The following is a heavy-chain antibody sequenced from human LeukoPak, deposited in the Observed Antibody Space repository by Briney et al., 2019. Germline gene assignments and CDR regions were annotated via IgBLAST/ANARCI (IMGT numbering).Heavy chain of an antibody. CDR2: IRSKAYGGTT. D-gene: IGHD4-23*01. Sequence: PGGSLRLSCTASGFTFGDYTMSWFRQAPGKGLEWVGFIRSKAYGGTTEYAASVKGRFSISRDDSKSIAYLQMNSLKTEDTAAYYCTRDPTVVARGFDYWGQGTLVTVSS. V-gene: IGHV3-49*03. CDR3: TRDPTVVARGFDY. J-gene: IGHJ4*02. CDR1: GFTFGDYT.